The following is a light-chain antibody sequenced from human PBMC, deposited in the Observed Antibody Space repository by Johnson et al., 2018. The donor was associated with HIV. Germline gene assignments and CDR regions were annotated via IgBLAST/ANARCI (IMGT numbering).Light chain of an antibody. Sequence: QSVLTQPPSVSAAPGQKVTISCSGSSSNIGNNYVSWYQHLPGTAPKLLIYENTKRPSGIPDRFSGSKSGTSATLGITGLQTGDEADYYCGTWDNSQNPAYVFGTGTKGTVL. CDR2: ENT. J-gene: IGLJ1*01. V-gene: IGLV1-51*02. CDR3: GTWDNSQNPAYV. CDR1: SSNIGNNY.